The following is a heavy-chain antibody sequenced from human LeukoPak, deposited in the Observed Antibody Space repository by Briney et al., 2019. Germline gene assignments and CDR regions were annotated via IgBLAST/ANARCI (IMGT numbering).Heavy chain of an antibody. CDR1: GYTFTSYD. CDR2: MNPNSGNT. Sequence: ASVKVSCKASGYTFTSYDINWVRQATGQGLEWMGWMNPNSGNTGYAQKFQGRVTMTRNTSISTAYMELSSLRSEDTAVYYCARTYGSGSYLSGYYFDYWGQGTLVTVSS. V-gene: IGHV1-8*01. J-gene: IGHJ4*02. D-gene: IGHD3-10*01. CDR3: ARTYGSGSYLSGYYFDY.